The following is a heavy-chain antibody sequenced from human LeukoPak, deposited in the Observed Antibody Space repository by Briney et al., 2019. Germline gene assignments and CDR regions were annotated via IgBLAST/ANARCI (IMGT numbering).Heavy chain of an antibody. Sequence: PSQTLSLTCTVSGGSISSGSCYWSWIRQPAGKGLEWIGRIYTSGSTNYNPSLKSRVTISVDTSKNQFTLKLRSVTAADTAVYYCARDDYYDSSGYPRGFDYWGQGTLVTVSS. J-gene: IGHJ4*02. CDR3: ARDDYYDSSGYPRGFDY. V-gene: IGHV4-61*02. D-gene: IGHD3-22*01. CDR1: GGSISSGSCY. CDR2: IYTSGST.